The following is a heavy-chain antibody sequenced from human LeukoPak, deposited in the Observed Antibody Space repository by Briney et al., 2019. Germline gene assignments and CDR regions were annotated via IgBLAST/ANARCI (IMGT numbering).Heavy chain of an antibody. J-gene: IGHJ5*02. CDR3: AGGGIQAHFDP. Sequence: ASAKVSCKASGGTFSSYAISWVRQAPGQGLEWMGGIIPIFGTANYAQKFQGRVTITTDESTSTAYMELSSLRSEDTAVYYCAGGGIQAHFDPWGQGPLVTVSP. CDR1: GGTFSSYA. V-gene: IGHV1-69*05. CDR2: IIPIFGTA.